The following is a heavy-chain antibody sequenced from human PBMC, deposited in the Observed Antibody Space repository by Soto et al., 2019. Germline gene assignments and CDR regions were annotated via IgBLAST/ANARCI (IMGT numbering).Heavy chain of an antibody. V-gene: IGHV1-24*01. CDR2: FDPEDGET. D-gene: IGHD3-22*01. Sequence: ALVKVSCKVSGYTLTELSMHWVRQAPGKGLEWMGGFDPEDGETIYAQKFQGRVTVTEDTSTDTAYMELSSLRSEDTAVYYCATVLPDYYDSSGYPGSYFDYWGQGTLVTVSS. CDR3: ATVLPDYYDSSGYPGSYFDY. J-gene: IGHJ4*02. CDR1: GYTLTELS.